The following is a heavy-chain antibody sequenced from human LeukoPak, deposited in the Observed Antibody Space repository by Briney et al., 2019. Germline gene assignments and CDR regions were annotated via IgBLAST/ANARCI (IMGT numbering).Heavy chain of an antibody. CDR3: VREGSTVISPHYFDS. CDR2: ISSSSSNI. CDR1: GFTFSSSS. J-gene: IGHJ4*02. Sequence: GGSLRLSCAASGFTFSSSSMNWVRQAPGKGLEWVSYISSSSSNIYYADSVKGRFTISRDNAKNSLYLQMNSLRAEDTAVYFYVREGSTVISPHYFDSWGQGTQVAVSS. D-gene: IGHD4-11*01. V-gene: IGHV3-48*04.